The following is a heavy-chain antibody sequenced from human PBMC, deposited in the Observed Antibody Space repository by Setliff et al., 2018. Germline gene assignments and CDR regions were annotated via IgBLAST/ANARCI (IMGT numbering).Heavy chain of an antibody. CDR3: ARGGTFRYFDF. V-gene: IGHV4-61*01. CDR1: GASVSSRSYY. D-gene: IGHD5-12*01. CDR2: VYYSGTA. J-gene: IGHJ4*02. Sequence: SETLSLTCTVSGASVSSRSYYWGWIRQPPGKGLEFIGYVYYSGTANYSPSLRSRLTISVDTSKNQFSLKLRSVTAADTAVYYCARGGTFRYFDFWGQGAPVTVSS.